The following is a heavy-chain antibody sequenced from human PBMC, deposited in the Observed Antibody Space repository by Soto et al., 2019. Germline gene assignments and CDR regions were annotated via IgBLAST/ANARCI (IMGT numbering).Heavy chain of an antibody. CDR3: ARREAAENYYYQGMDV. J-gene: IGHJ6*02. V-gene: IGHV5-51*01. D-gene: IGHD6-13*01. CDR2: IYPGDSDT. CDR1: GYSFSNQW. Sequence: ESLKISCKGSGYSFSNQWIAWVRQMPGKGLEWMGIIYPGDSDTRYSPSFQGQVTISADKSISTAYLQWSSLQASDTAMYYCARREAAENYYYQGMDVWGQGTTVTVSS.